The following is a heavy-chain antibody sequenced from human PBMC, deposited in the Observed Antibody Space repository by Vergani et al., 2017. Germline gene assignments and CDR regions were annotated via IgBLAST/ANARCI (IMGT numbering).Heavy chain of an antibody. CDR1: GGSISSGGYY. J-gene: IGHJ4*02. D-gene: IGHD3-3*01. Sequence: QVQLQESGPGLVKPSQTLSLTCTVSGGSISSGGYYWSWIRQPPGKGLEWIGYIYYSGSTYYNPSLKSRVTISVDTSKNQFSLKLSSVTAADTAVYYCARGPTTVEWLFPFDYWGQGTLVTVSS. CDR3: ARGPTTVEWLFPFDY. CDR2: IYYSGST. V-gene: IGHV4-31*03.